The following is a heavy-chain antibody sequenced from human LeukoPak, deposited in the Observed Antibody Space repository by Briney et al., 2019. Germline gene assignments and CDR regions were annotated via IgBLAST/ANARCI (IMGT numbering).Heavy chain of an antibody. CDR1: GYTFTGYY. CDR2: INPNSGGT. D-gene: IGHD4-17*01. Sequence: GASVKVSCKDSGYTFTGYYMHWVRQAPGQGLEWMGWINPNSGGTNYAQKFQGWVTMTRDTSISTAYMELSRLRSDDTAVYYCARAMTTVTGFDYWGQGTLVTVSS. V-gene: IGHV1-2*04. J-gene: IGHJ4*02. CDR3: ARAMTTVTGFDY.